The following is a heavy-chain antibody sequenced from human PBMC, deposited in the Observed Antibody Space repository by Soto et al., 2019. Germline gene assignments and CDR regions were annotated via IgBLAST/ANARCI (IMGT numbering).Heavy chain of an antibody. CDR1: GFTFDDHA. CDR2: TSWNSGSI. Sequence: EVQLVESGGGLVQPGRSLRLSCAASGFTFDDHAMHWVRQAPGKGLEWVSGTSWNSGSIGYADSVKGRFTISRDNAKNSLYLQMNSLRAEDTALYYCAKAMGSIKILPVPSLDYLDYWGQGTLVTVSS. V-gene: IGHV3-9*01. D-gene: IGHD1-26*01. J-gene: IGHJ4*02. CDR3: AKAMGSIKILPVPSLDYLDY.